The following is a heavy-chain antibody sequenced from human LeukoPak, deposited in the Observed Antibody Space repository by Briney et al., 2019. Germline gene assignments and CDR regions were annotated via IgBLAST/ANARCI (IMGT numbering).Heavy chain of an antibody. D-gene: IGHD2-8*02. CDR3: ARLPDGGVSCT. CDR2: IYYTGNT. CDR1: GASISSNNYY. V-gene: IGHV4-39*01. J-gene: IGHJ5*02. Sequence: SETLSLTCTASGASISSNNYYWGWIRQPPGKGLEWIGSIYYTGNTYYNPSLKSRVTISIDTSKNQFSLKLSSVTAADSAVYYCARLPDGGVSCTWGQGTLVTVSS.